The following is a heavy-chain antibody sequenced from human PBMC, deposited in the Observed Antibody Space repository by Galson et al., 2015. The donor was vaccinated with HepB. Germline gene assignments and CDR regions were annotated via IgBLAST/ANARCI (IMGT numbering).Heavy chain of an antibody. CDR1: GYSFTSYW. Sequence: QSGAEVKKPGESLKISCKGSGYSFTSYWVGWVRQMPGKGLEWMGIIYPGDSDTRYSPSFQGQVTISADKSISTAYLQWSSLKASDTAMYYCARLRIAARPVGAFDIWGQGTMVTVSS. V-gene: IGHV5-51*03. CDR3: ARLRIAARPVGAFDI. D-gene: IGHD6-6*01. J-gene: IGHJ3*02. CDR2: IYPGDSDT.